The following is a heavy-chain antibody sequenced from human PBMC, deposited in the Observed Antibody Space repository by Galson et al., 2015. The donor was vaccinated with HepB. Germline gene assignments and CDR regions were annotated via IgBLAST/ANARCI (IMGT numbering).Heavy chain of an antibody. CDR1: GFTVSSNY. Sequence: SLRLSCAASGFTVSSNYMSWVRQAPGKGLEWVSVIYSGGSTYYADSVKGRFTISRDNSKNTLYLQMISLRAEDTAVYYCSKTEGRVVTAPVDYWGQGTLVTVSS. CDR3: SKTEGRVVTAPVDY. CDR2: IYSGGST. V-gene: IGHV3-66*01. J-gene: IGHJ4*02. D-gene: IGHD2-21*02.